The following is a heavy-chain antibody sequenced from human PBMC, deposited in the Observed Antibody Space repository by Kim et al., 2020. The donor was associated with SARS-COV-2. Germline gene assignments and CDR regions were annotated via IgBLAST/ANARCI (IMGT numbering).Heavy chain of an antibody. D-gene: IGHD2-15*01. J-gene: IGHJ4*02. CDR3: VRYWRNYGAVH. Sequence: GGSLRLSCSGSGFDFSDFAIHWIRRAPGKGLEYVSATTRSGDGSFYSDSVEGRFTVSRDNSKKTLYLHMNRLTFEDTSAYYCVRYWRNYGAVHWGQGTLVFVSS. CDR2: TTRSGDGS. CDR1: GFDFSDFA. V-gene: IGHV3-64D*06.